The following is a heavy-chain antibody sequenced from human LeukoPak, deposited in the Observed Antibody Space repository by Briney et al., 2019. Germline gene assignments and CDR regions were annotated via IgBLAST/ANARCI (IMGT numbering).Heavy chain of an antibody. J-gene: IGHJ4*02. Sequence: PSETLSLTCTVSGGSISSSSYYWGWIRQSPGKELEWIGSINYSGSTYYNPSLKSRVTISVDTSKNQFSLKLSSVTAADTAVYYCARLGKDVSFRAYYFDYWGQGTLVTVSS. CDR1: GGSISSSSYY. D-gene: IGHD7-27*01. V-gene: IGHV4-39*01. CDR3: ARLGKDVSFRAYYFDY. CDR2: INYSGST.